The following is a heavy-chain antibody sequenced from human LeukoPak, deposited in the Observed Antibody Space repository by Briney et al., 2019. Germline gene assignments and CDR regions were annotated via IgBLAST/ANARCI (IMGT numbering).Heavy chain of an antibody. Sequence: SETLSLTCTVSGGSINGYYWTWIRQPPGKGLEWIGYISDSGSTNYSPSLKSRVTMSVDSSNTDFSLRLSSVTAADTAVYYCARVFRGAVTSNWFDPWGQGTLVTVSS. CDR3: ARVFRGAVTSNWFDP. CDR1: GGSINGYY. D-gene: IGHD4-17*01. CDR2: ISDSGST. J-gene: IGHJ5*02. V-gene: IGHV4-59*01.